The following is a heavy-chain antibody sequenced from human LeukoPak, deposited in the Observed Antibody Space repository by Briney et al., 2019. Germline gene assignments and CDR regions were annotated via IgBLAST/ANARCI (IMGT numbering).Heavy chain of an antibody. CDR2: IYYSGST. J-gene: IGHJ3*02. Sequence: SETLSLTCTVSGGSISSSSYYWGWIRQPPGKGLEWIGSIYYSGSTYYNPSLKGRVTISVDTSKNQFSLKLSSVTAADTAVYYCARDRERGEPSGAFDIWGQGTMVTVSS. D-gene: IGHD6-25*01. V-gene: IGHV4-39*07. CDR1: GGSISSSSYY. CDR3: ARDRERGEPSGAFDI.